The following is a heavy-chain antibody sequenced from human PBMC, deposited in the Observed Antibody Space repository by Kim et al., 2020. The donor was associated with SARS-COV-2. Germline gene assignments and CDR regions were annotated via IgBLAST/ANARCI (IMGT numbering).Heavy chain of an antibody. Sequence: SETLSLTCTVSGGSISSYYWSWIRQPPGKGLEWIGYIYYSGSTNYNPSLKSRVTISVDTSKNQFSLKLSSVTAADTAVYYCAREGGIAAEGGAFDIWGQGTMVTVSS. CDR2: IYYSGST. D-gene: IGHD6-13*01. V-gene: IGHV4-59*01. J-gene: IGHJ3*02. CDR1: GGSISSYY. CDR3: AREGGIAAEGGAFDI.